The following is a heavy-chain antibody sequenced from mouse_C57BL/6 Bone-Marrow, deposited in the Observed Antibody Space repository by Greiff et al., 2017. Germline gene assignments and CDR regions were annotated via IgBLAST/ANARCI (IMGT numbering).Heavy chain of an antibody. CDR2: SRNKANDYTT. CDR1: GFTFSDFY. D-gene: IGHD2-3*01. Sequence: EVQGVESGGGLVQSGRSLRLSCATSGFTFSDFYMEWVRQAPGKGLEWIAASRNKANDYTTEYSASVKGRFIVSSDTSQSILDLQMNALRAEETASDYCARDGAYDGYYQSYWYFDVWGTGTTVTVSS. V-gene: IGHV7-1*01. J-gene: IGHJ1*03. CDR3: ARDGAYDGYYQSYWYFDV.